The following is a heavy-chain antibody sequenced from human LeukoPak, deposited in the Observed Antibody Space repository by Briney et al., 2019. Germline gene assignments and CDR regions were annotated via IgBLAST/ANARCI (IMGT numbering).Heavy chain of an antibody. CDR1: GDSMSRYY. V-gene: IGHV4-59*01. Sequence: PSETLSLTCTVSGDSMSRYYWSWIRQPPRKGLEWIGYIYYSGSTNYNPSLKSRVTISVDTSKNQCSLKLSSVTAADTAVYYCARSRVIADLYFDYWGQGTLVTVSS. CDR3: ARSRVIADLYFDY. J-gene: IGHJ4*02. CDR2: IYYSGST.